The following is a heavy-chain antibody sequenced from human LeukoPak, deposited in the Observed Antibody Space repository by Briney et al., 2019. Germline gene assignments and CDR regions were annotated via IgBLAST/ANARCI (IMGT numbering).Heavy chain of an antibody. J-gene: IGHJ1*01. CDR1: GFTFSSYA. CDR2: ISGSGGST. Sequence: GGSLRLSCAASGFTFSSYAMSWVRQAPGRGLEWVSAISGSGGSTYYADSVRGRFTISRDNSKNTLYLQMNSLRAEDTAVYYCAKEPVVRGVTPVQYFQHWGQGTLVTVSS. CDR3: AKEPVVRGVTPVQYFQH. D-gene: IGHD3-10*01. V-gene: IGHV3-23*01.